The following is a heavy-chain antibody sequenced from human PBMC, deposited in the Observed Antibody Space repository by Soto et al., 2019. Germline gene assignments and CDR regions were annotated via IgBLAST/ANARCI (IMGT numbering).Heavy chain of an antibody. CDR2: IGAYNGNT. D-gene: IGHD2-2*01. V-gene: IGHV1-18*01. J-gene: IGHJ4*02. Sequence: GASVKVSCKASGYTFTSYGISWVRQAPGQGLEWMGWIGAYNGNTNYAQKLQGRVTMTTDTSTSTAYMELRSLRSDDTAVYYCARGIGYCSSTSCRENDYWGQGTLVTVSS. CDR3: ARGIGYCSSTSCRENDY. CDR1: GYTFTSYG.